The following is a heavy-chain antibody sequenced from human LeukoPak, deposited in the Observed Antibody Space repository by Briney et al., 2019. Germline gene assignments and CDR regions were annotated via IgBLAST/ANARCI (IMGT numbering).Heavy chain of an antibody. V-gene: IGHV4-34*01. J-gene: IGHJ5*02. CDR1: GGSFSVYY. Sequence: SETLSLTCAVYGGSFSVYYWTWIRQPPGKGLEWIGEINHRGSTNHNPSLKSRVTISVDTSKNQFSLKLSSVTAADTAVYYCARFGYGSGSYYNWFDPWGQGTLVTVSS. CDR3: ARFGYGSGSYYNWFDP. CDR2: INHRGST. D-gene: IGHD3-10*01.